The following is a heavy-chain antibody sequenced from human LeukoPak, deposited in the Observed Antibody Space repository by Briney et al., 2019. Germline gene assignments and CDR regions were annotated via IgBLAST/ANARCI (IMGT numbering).Heavy chain of an antibody. Sequence: PGGSLRLSCAASGFTFSSCGIHWVRQAPGKGLEWVALISYDGSNKYYADSVKGRFTISRDNSKNRLDLQLNSLRAEDTAVYYCAKGSIGGAGEAAVDYWGQGTLVTVSS. CDR3: AKGSIGGAGEAAVDY. CDR1: GFTFSSCG. CDR2: ISYDGSNK. J-gene: IGHJ4*02. V-gene: IGHV3-30*18. D-gene: IGHD6-19*01.